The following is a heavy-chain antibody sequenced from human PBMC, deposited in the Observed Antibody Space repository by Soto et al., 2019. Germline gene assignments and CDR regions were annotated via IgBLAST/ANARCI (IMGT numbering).Heavy chain of an antibody. CDR2: IYYSGST. CDR3: ARTLEWHKTKWGKTTQYYYYYMDV. J-gene: IGHJ6*03. D-gene: IGHD3-3*01. CDR1: GGSISSYY. Sequence: SETLSLTCTVSGGSISSYYWSWIRQPPGKGLEWIGYIYYSGSTNYNPSLKSRVTISVDTSKNQFSLKLSSVTAADTAVYYCARTLEWHKTKWGKTTQYYYYYMDVWGKGTTVTVSS. V-gene: IGHV4-59*01.